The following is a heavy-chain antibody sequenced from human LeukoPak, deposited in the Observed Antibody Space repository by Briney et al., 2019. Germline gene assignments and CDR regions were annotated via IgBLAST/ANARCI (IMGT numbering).Heavy chain of an antibody. V-gene: IGHV1-46*01. CDR1: GYSFTSHY. CDR3: ARAHSGNYREDWFDP. J-gene: IGHJ5*02. D-gene: IGHD1-26*01. Sequence: ASVKVSCKASGYSFTSHYMNWVRQAPEQGLEWLGVVNLSGGFTAYAQKFQGRVTMTWDMSTSTVYMELGSLRSEDTAVYYCARAHSGNYREDWFDPWGQGTLVTVSS. CDR2: VNLSGGFT.